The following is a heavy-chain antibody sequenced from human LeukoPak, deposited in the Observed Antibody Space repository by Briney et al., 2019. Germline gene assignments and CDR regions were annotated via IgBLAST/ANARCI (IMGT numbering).Heavy chain of an antibody. CDR3: ARGSGLLDYGDPLNWFDP. CDR2: INAGSGYT. Sequence: ASVKVASKASGDTFTTYAIHWVRQAPGQRLEWMGWINAGSGYTKYSQNFQGRVTITRDTSASTAYMELSSLRSEDTAVYYCARGSGLLDYGDPLNWFDPWGQGTLVTVSS. CDR1: GDTFTTYA. V-gene: IGHV1-3*01. J-gene: IGHJ5*02. D-gene: IGHD4-17*01.